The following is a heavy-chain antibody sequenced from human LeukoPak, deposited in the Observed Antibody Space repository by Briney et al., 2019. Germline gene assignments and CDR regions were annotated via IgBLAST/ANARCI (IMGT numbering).Heavy chain of an antibody. CDR1: GYTFTGYY. D-gene: IGHD6-19*01. CDR2: INPNSGGT. J-gene: IGHJ5*02. CDR3: AREYSSGWYLAFDP. Sequence: GASVKVSCKASGYTFTGYYMHWVRQAPGQGLEWMGWINPNSGGTNYAQKFQGRVTMTRDTSISTAYMELSRLRSDDTAVYYCAREYSSGWYLAFDPWGQGTLVTVSS. V-gene: IGHV1-2*02.